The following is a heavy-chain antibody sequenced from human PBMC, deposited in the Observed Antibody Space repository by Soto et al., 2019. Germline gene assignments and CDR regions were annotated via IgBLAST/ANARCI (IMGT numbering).Heavy chain of an antibody. Sequence: GGYLRLSCAASGFTFSSYAMHWVRQAPGKGLEWVAVISYDGSNKYYADSVKGRFTISRDNSKNTLYLQMNSLRAEDTAVYYCARDFYCFNSDYGYSIDVWGQGSTVIVSS. CDR1: GFTFSSYA. D-gene: IGHD5-12*01. V-gene: IGHV3-30-3*01. J-gene: IGHJ6*01. CDR3: ARDFYCFNSDYGYSIDV. CDR2: ISYDGSNK.